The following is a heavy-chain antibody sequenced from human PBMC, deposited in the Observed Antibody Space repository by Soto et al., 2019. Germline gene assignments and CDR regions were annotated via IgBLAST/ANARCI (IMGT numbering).Heavy chain of an antibody. Sequence: PSETLSLTCTVSGGSISSYYWSWIRQPPGKGLEWIGYIYYSGSTNYNPSLKSRVTISVDTSKNQFSLKLSSVTAADTAVYYCTTVTLLLPAFTRSGPWGQGTLVTVSS. D-gene: IGHD3-22*01. J-gene: IGHJ5*02. V-gene: IGHV4-59*01. CDR2: IYYSGST. CDR3: TTVTLLLPAFTRSGP. CDR1: GGSISSYY.